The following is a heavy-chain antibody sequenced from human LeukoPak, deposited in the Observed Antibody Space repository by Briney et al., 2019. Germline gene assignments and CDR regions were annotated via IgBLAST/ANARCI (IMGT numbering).Heavy chain of an antibody. CDR3: ARAGGYYYDSSGYVGY. D-gene: IGHD3-22*01. J-gene: IGHJ4*02. CDR1: GFTFSSYG. Sequence: GGSLRLSCAASGFTFSSYGMHWVRQAPGKGLEWVAFIRYDGSNKYYADSVKGRFTISRDNAKNSLYLQMNSLRAEDTAVYYCARAGGYYYDSSGYVGYWGQGTLVTVSS. V-gene: IGHV3-30*02. CDR2: IRYDGSNK.